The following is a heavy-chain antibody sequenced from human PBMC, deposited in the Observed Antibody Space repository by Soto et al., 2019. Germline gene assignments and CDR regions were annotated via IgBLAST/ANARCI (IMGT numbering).Heavy chain of an antibody. J-gene: IGHJ6*02. CDR1: GFTFSSYA. CDR3: ATTTNPPAGYYYGMDV. V-gene: IGHV3-30-3*01. Sequence: GGSLRLSCAASGFTFSSYAMHWVRQAPGKGLEWVAVISYDGSNKYYADSVKGRFTISRDNSKNTLYLQMNSLRAEDTAVYYCATTTNPPAGYYYGMDVWGQGTTVTVSS. D-gene: IGHD4-17*01. CDR2: ISYDGSNK.